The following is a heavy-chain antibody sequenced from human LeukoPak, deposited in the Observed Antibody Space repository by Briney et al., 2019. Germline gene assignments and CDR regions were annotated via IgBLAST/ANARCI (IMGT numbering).Heavy chain of an antibody. CDR2: INPNSGGT. J-gene: IGHJ4*02. Sequence: GASVKVSCKASGCTFTGYYMHWVRQAPGQGLEWMGWINPNSGGTNYAQKFQDRVTMTRDTSISTAHMELSRLRSDDTAVYYCARGRESGYGLDYWGQGTLVTVSS. D-gene: IGHD5-12*01. CDR3: ARGRESGYGLDY. CDR1: GCTFTGYY. V-gene: IGHV1-2*02.